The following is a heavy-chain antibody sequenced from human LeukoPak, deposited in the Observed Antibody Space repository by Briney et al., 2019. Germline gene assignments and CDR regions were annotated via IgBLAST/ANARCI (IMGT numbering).Heavy chain of an antibody. D-gene: IGHD3-22*01. J-gene: IGHJ4*02. CDR1: GFTFSSYA. CDR3: AKGSYYDSSGSFYFDY. CDR2: ASGSGGST. V-gene: IGHV3-23*01. Sequence: HAGGSLRLSCAASGFTFSSYAMSWVRQAPGKGLEWVSSASGSGGSTYYADSVKGRFTISRDNSKNTLYLQMNSLRAEDTAVYYCAKGSYYDSSGSFYFDYWGQGTLVTVSS.